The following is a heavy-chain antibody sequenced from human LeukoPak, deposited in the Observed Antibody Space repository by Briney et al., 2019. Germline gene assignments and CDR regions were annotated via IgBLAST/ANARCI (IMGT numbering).Heavy chain of an antibody. CDR3: AREAPHRYYYDSSGYGDY. J-gene: IGHJ4*02. CDR1: GYTFTSYG. CDR2: ISAYNGNT. V-gene: IGHV1-18*01. Sequence: GASVKVSCKASGYTFTSYGISWVRQAPGQGLEWMGWISAYNGNTNYAQKLQGRVTMTTDTSTSTAYMELRSLRSDDTAVYYCAREAPHRYYYDSSGYGDYWGQETLVTVSS. D-gene: IGHD3-22*01.